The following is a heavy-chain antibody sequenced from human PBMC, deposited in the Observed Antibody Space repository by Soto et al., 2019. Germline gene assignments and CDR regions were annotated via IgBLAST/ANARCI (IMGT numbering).Heavy chain of an antibody. CDR1: GFTFSSYA. V-gene: IGHV3-30-3*01. Sequence: QVQLVESGGGVVQPGRSLRLSCAASGFTFSSYAMHWVRQAPGKGLEWVAVISYDGSNKYYADSVKGRFTISRDNSKNTLYLQMNSLRAEDTAVYYCAREDIQLDYWGQGTLVTVSS. CDR3: AREDIQLDY. J-gene: IGHJ4*02. D-gene: IGHD2-15*01. CDR2: ISYDGSNK.